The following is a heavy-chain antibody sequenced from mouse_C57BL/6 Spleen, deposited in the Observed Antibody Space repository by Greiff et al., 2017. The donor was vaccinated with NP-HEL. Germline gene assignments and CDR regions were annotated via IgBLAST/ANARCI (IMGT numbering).Heavy chain of an antibody. D-gene: IGHD2-3*01. CDR3: ARPRGLYDGYYMDY. CDR2: IYPRSGNT. Sequence: VQLQQSGAELARPGASVKLSCKASGYTFTSYGISWVKQRTGQGLEWIGEIYPRSGNTYYNEKFKGKATLTADKSSSTAYMELRSLTSEDSAVYFCARPRGLYDGYYMDYWGQGTSVTVSS. CDR1: GYTFTSYG. V-gene: IGHV1-81*01. J-gene: IGHJ4*01.